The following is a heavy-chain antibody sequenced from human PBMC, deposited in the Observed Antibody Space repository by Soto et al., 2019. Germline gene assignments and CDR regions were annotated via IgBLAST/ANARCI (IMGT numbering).Heavy chain of an antibody. D-gene: IGHD3-16*02. CDR1: GYTFTSYG. J-gene: IGHJ6*02. V-gene: IGHV1-18*01. Sequence: ASVKVSCKASGYTFTSYGISWVRQAPGQGLEWMGWISAYNGNTNYAQKLQGRVTMTTDTSTSTAYMELRSLRSDDTAVYYCARDQRLGELSLLYFYYYYYGMDVWGQGTTVTV. CDR3: ARDQRLGELSLLYFYYYYYGMDV. CDR2: ISAYNGNT.